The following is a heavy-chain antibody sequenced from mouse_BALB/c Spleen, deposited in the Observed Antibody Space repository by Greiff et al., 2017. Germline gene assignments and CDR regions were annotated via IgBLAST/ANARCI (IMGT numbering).Heavy chain of an antibody. D-gene: IGHD2-1*01. CDR1: GYSFTGYY. J-gene: IGHJ3*01. V-gene: IGHV1-31*01. Sequence: VQLQQSGPELVKPGASVKISCKASGYSFTGYYMHWVKQSHVKSLEWIGRINPYNGATSYNQNFKDKASLTVDKSSSTAYMELHSLTSEDSAVYYCARDGNYEAYWGQGTLVTVSA. CDR3: ARDGNYEAY. CDR2: INPYNGAT.